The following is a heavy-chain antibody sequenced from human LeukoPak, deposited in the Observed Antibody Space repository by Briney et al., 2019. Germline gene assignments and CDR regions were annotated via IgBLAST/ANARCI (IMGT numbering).Heavy chain of an antibody. CDR1: GYTFTGYY. CDR2: INPNSGGT. J-gene: IGHJ4*02. Sequence: AASVKVSCKASGYTFTGYYMHWVRQAPGQGLEWMGWINPNSGGTNYAQKFQGRVTMTRDTSIGTAYMELSRLRSDDTAVYYCARDDYGDYYFDYWGQGTLVTVSS. V-gene: IGHV1-2*02. CDR3: ARDDYGDYYFDY. D-gene: IGHD4-17*01.